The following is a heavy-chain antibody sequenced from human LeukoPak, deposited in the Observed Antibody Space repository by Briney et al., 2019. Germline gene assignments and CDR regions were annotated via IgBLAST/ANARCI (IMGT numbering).Heavy chain of an antibody. V-gene: IGHV3-7*01. Sequence: GGSLRLSCAASGFTFSSYWINWVCQAPGKGREWVAKIKQDGSEKYYVDSVKGRFTISRDNAKNSLYLQMNSLRAEDTAVYYCANHRWGYGMDVWGQGTTVTVSS. CDR3: ANHRWGYGMDV. D-gene: IGHD3-16*01. J-gene: IGHJ6*02. CDR2: IKQDGSEK. CDR1: GFTFSSYW.